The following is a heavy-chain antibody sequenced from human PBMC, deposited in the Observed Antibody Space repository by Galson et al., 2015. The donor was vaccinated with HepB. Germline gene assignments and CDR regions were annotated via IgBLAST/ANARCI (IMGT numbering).Heavy chain of an antibody. CDR3: ARHRAFGVVSPYYFDY. J-gene: IGHJ4*02. D-gene: IGHD3-3*01. V-gene: IGHV4-39*01. Sequence: ETLSLTCTVSGGSISSSSYYWGWIRQPPGKGLEWIGSIYYSGSTYYNPSLKSRVTISVDSSKNQFSLKLSSVTAADTAVYYCARHRAFGVVSPYYFDYWGQGTLVTVSS. CDR1: GGSISSSSYY. CDR2: IYYSGST.